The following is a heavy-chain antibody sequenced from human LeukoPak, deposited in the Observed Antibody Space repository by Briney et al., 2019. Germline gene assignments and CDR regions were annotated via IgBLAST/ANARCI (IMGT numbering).Heavy chain of an antibody. CDR2: ISAYNGNT. V-gene: IGHV1-18*01. CDR3: ARRGAAANYYYYYMDV. CDR1: GYIFTSYG. Sequence: ASVKVSCKASGYIFTSYGVSWVRQAPGQGFEWMGWISAYNGNTNYAQKLQGRVTMTTDTSTSTAYMELRSLRSDDTAVYYCARRGAAANYYYYYMDVWGKGTTVTVSS. D-gene: IGHD6-13*01. J-gene: IGHJ6*03.